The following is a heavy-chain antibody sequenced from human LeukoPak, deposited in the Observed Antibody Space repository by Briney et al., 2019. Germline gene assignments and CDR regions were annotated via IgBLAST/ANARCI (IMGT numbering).Heavy chain of an antibody. J-gene: IGHJ5*02. V-gene: IGHV1-18*01. CDR2: IHIYRGNT. Sequence: ASVKVSCKASGYSSTNYGISWVRQAPGQGLEWMGWIHIYRGNTNYAQKFQGRVTMTTDTSTSTVYMEVRGLRSDDAAMYYCARDVGITVTDSFDPWGQGTLVTVSS. CDR1: GYSSTNYG. CDR3: ARDVGITVTDSFDP. D-gene: IGHD4-11*01.